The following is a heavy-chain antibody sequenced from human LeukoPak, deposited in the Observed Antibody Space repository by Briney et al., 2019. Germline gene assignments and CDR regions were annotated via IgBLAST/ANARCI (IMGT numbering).Heavy chain of an antibody. D-gene: IGHD3-10*01. V-gene: IGHV3-66*04. CDR2: IYSGGST. CDR1: GFTVSNNY. J-gene: IGHJ4*02. Sequence: GGSLRLSCVVSGFTVSNNYMSWVRQAPRKGLERVSLIYSGGSTYYADSVKGRFTISRDNSKNTLCLQMNSLRAEDTAVYYCAKHSGSYGRPLDYWGQGTLVTVSS. CDR3: AKHSGSYGRPLDY.